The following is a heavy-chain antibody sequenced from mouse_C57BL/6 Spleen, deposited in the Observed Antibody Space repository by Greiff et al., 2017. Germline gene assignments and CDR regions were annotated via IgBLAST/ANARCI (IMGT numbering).Heavy chain of an antibody. J-gene: IGHJ4*01. CDR3: ARTAYYSNYYYAMDY. CDR1: GFTFSDYG. CDR2: ISNLAYSI. V-gene: IGHV5-15*01. Sequence: EVKLMESGGGLVQPGGSLKLSCAASGFTFSDYGMAWVRQAPRKGPGWVAFISNLAYSIYYADTVTGRFTISRENAKNTLYLEMSSLRSEDTAMYYCARTAYYSNYYYAMDYWGQGTSVTVSS. D-gene: IGHD2-5*01.